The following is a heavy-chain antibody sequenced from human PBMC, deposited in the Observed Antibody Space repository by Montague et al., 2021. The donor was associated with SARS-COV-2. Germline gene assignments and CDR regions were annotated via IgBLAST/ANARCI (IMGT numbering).Heavy chain of an antibody. Sequence: SETLSLTCTVSGASINSDSYYRDWIRQPPGKGLEWIGSIDNSGSTSYISSLESRLTISEDTPKKQFSLRLTSVTAAGTAMYYCARRQDYFGAGSYIFDVWGQGIMVTVSS. CDR1: GASINSDSYY. D-gene: IGHD3-10*01. CDR2: IDNSGST. J-gene: IGHJ3*01. CDR3: ARRQDYFGAGSYIFDV. V-gene: IGHV4-39*01.